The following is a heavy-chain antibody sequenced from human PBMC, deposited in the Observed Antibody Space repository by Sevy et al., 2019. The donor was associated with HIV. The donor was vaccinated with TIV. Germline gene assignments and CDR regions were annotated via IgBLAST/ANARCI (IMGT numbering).Heavy chain of an antibody. CDR1: GGSISSYY. CDR3: ARMTGPPNWVNWFDS. Sequence: SETLSLTCTVSGGSISSYYWSWIRQPPGKGLEWIGYIYYSGSTNYNPSLKSRVTISVDTSKNQFSLKLSSVTAADTAVYYCARMTGPPNWVNWFDSWGQGTLVTVSS. CDR2: IYYSGST. V-gene: IGHV4-59*01. D-gene: IGHD7-27*01. J-gene: IGHJ5*01.